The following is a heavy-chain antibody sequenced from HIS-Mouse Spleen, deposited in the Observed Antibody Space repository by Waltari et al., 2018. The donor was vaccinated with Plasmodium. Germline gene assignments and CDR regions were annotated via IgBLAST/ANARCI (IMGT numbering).Heavy chain of an antibody. CDR2: ISYDGSNK. D-gene: IGHD2-15*01. V-gene: IGHV3-30-3*01. CDR3: ARDRRLAFDY. CDR1: GFPFNSYA. Sequence: QVQLVESGGGVVPPGRSLGLSCAASGFPFNSYAMHWVRQAPGKGLEWVAVISYDGSNKYYADSVKGRFTISRDNSKNTLYLQMNSLRAEDTAVYYCARDRRLAFDYWGQGTLVTVSS. J-gene: IGHJ4*02.